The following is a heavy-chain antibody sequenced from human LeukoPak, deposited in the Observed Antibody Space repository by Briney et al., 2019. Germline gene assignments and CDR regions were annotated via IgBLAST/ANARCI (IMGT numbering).Heavy chain of an antibody. Sequence: GGSLRLSCAASGFTFSSYWMNWARQAPGKGLEWVASINHNGNVNYCVDSVKGRFTISRDNAKNSLYLQMSDLRAEDTAVYFCARGGGLDVWGQGATVTVSS. CDR3: ARGGGLDV. J-gene: IGHJ6*02. V-gene: IGHV3-7*03. CDR1: GFTFSSYW. CDR2: INHNGNVN. D-gene: IGHD3-16*01.